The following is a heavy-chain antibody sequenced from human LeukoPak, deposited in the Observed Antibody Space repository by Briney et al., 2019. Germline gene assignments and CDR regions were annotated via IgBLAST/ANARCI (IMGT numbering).Heavy chain of an antibody. D-gene: IGHD5-12*01. J-gene: IGHJ6*03. CDR3: ARDVGDIVAFYMDV. CDR2: ISPKNGDT. Sequence: ASVKVSCKTSGYSFTNFGVSWVRQAPGQGLEWMGWISPKNGDTNYAQKFQGRVIMTTDTSTSTAYMELRSLRLDDTALYYCARDVGDIVAFYMDVWGKGTPVTVSS. V-gene: IGHV1-18*04. CDR1: GYSFTNFG.